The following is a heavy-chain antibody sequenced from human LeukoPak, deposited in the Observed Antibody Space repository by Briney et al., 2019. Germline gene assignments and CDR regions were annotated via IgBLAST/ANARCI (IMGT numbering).Heavy chain of an antibody. V-gene: IGHV3-30-3*02. CDR2: ISYDGNTI. D-gene: IGHD4-17*01. CDR3: AKYAPPTTALTRFFDY. CDR1: EFTFSNYA. Sequence: GRSLRLSCAASEFTFSNYALHWVRQAPGKGLQWVAVISYDGNTIHYADSVKGRFIISRDSSKNTLYLQMNSLRAEDTAVYYCAKYAPPTTALTRFFDYWGQGTLVTVSS. J-gene: IGHJ4*02.